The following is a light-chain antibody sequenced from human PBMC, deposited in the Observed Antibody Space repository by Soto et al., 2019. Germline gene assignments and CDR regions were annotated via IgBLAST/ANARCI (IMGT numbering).Light chain of an antibody. CDR3: QQYYSLPLT. CDR1: QSVLYSSNNKNY. CDR2: WSS. V-gene: IGKV4-1*01. J-gene: IGKJ1*01. Sequence: DIVMTQSPDSLAVSLGERATINCKSSQSVLYSSNNKNYLAWYQQKPGQPPKLRIYWSSTRESGVPDRFSGSGSGTDFTLTISSLQAEDVAVYYCQQYYSLPLTFGQGTKVEIK.